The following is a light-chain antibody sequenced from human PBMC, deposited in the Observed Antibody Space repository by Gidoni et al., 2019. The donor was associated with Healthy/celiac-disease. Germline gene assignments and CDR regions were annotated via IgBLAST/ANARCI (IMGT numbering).Light chain of an antibody. CDR1: QSALYRSNNKNY. CDR2: WAS. Sequence: DIVMTQSPDSLAVSLGERATINCKSSQSALYRSNNKNYLAWYHQKPGQPPKLLIYWASTRESGVPDRFSGSGSGTDFTLPISSLQAEDVAVYYCQQYYSTPWTFGQGTKVEIK. J-gene: IGKJ1*01. V-gene: IGKV4-1*01. CDR3: QQYYSTPWT.